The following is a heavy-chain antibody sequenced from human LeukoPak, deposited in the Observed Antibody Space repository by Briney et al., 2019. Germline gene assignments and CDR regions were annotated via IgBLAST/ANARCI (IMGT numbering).Heavy chain of an antibody. CDR3: ARGGVQLALARD. Sequence: SQTLSLTCTVSGGPISSGGYYGSWIRQHPGKGLEWIGNIYYSGTTYYKPSLKSRVTISVDTSKNQFSLKLSSVTAADTAVYYCARGGVQLALARDWGQGTLVTVSS. V-gene: IGHV4-31*03. D-gene: IGHD5-18*01. J-gene: IGHJ4*02. CDR1: GGPISSGGYY. CDR2: IYYSGTT.